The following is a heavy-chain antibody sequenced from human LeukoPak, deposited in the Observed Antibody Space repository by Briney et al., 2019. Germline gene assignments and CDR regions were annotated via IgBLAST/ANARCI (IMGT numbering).Heavy chain of an antibody. D-gene: IGHD2-15*01. V-gene: IGHV3-33*01. CDR3: ARDICSGIGCYPRAPFDY. CDR2: IWYDGSNK. J-gene: IGHJ4*02. CDR1: GFTFSSYG. Sequence: GGSLRLSCAASGFTFSSYGMHWVRQAPGKGLEWGAVIWYDGSNKYYADSVKGRFTISRDNSKNTLYLQMNSLRADDTAVYYCARDICSGIGCYPRAPFDYWGQGTLVTVSS.